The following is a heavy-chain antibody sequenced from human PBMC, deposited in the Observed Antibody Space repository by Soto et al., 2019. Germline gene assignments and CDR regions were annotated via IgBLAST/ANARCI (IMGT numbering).Heavy chain of an antibody. CDR1: VGTFSSYA. Sequence: SVKVCCKASVGTFSSYAISWVRQAPGQGLEWMGGIIPIFGTANYAQKFQGRVTITADESTSTAYMELSSLRSEDTAVYYCASTSYCGGDCPADYYYYYGMDVWGQGTTVTVSS. CDR2: IIPIFGTA. CDR3: ASTSYCGGDCPADYYYYYGMDV. V-gene: IGHV1-69*01. J-gene: IGHJ6*02. D-gene: IGHD2-21*02.